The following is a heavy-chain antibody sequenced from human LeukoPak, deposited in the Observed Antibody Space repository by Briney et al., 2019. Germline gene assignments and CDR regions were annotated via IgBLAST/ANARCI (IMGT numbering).Heavy chain of an antibody. V-gene: IGHV3-30*18. Sequence: GGSLRLSCAASGFTFSSYGMHWVRQAPGKGLEWVAVISYDGSNKYYADSVKGRFTISRDNSKNTLYLQMNSLRAEDTAVYYCAKAQLGPGAYGMDVWGQGTTVTVPS. CDR3: AKAQLGPGAYGMDV. J-gene: IGHJ6*02. D-gene: IGHD7-27*01. CDR2: ISYDGSNK. CDR1: GFTFSSYG.